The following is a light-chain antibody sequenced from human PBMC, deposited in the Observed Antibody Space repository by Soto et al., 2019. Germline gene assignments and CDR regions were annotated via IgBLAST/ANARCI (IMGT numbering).Light chain of an antibody. CDR3: QQYTKYPWT. J-gene: IGKJ1*01. Sequence: DIPMTQSPPTLSASVGDRVTITCRASQSISSWLAWYQQRPGKAPNLLIYDVSSLESGVPSRFSGSGSGTEFTLTISSLQPDDFATYYCQQYTKYPWTFGQGTKVEIK. CDR2: DVS. CDR1: QSISSW. V-gene: IGKV1-5*01.